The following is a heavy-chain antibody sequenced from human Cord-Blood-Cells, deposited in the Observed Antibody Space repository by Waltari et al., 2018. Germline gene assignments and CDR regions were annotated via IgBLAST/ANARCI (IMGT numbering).Heavy chain of an antibody. Sequence: EVQLVESGGGLVKPGGSLRLSCAASGFTFSNAWMSWVRQAPGKGLEWVGRIKSKTDGGTTDYAAPVKGRFTISRDDSKNTLYLQMNSLKTEDTAVYYCTTEQYYDFWSGIDAFDIWGQGTMVTVSS. V-gene: IGHV3-15*01. CDR3: TTEQYYDFWSGIDAFDI. CDR2: IKSKTDGGTT. D-gene: IGHD3-3*01. J-gene: IGHJ3*02. CDR1: GFTFSNAW.